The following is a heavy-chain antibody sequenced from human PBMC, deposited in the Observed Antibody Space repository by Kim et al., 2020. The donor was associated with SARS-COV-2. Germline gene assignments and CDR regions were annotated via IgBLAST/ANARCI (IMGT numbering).Heavy chain of an antibody. J-gene: IGHJ4*02. D-gene: IGHD3-10*01. CDR3: ARQGRDWFGESPPELIDY. Sequence: SETLSLTCTVSGGSISSSSYYWGWIRQPPGKGLEWIGSIYYSGSTYYNPSLKSRVTISVDTSKNQFSLKLSSVTAADTAVYYCARQGRDWFGESPPELIDYWGQGTLVTVSS. CDR2: IYYSGST. CDR1: GGSISSSSYY. V-gene: IGHV4-39*01.